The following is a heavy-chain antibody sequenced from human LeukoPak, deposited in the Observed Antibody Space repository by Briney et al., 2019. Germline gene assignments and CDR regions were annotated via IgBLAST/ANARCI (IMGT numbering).Heavy chain of an antibody. CDR1: GFTFSSYA. D-gene: IGHD3-22*01. J-gene: IGHJ3*02. V-gene: IGHV3-30*04. Sequence: PGRSLRLSCAASGFTFSSYAMHWVRQAPGKGLEWVAVISYDGSNKYYADSVKGRFTISRDNSKNTLYLQMNSLRAEDTAVYYCAKGLTRDSSGYYHSAFDIWGQGTMVTVSS. CDR2: ISYDGSNK. CDR3: AKGLTRDSSGYYHSAFDI.